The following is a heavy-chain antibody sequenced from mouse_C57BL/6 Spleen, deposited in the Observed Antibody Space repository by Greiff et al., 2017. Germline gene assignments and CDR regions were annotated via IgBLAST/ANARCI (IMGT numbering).Heavy chain of an antibody. CDR1: GFTFSSYA. V-gene: IGHV5-9-1*02. J-gene: IGHJ4*01. Sequence: EVQVVESGEGLVKPGGSLKLSCAASGFTFSSYAMSWVRQTPEKRLEWVAYISSGGDYIYYADTVKGRFTISRDNARNTLYLQMSSLKSEDTAMYYCTRGYGYDDAMDYWGQGTSVTVSS. CDR3: TRGYGYDDAMDY. D-gene: IGHD2-2*01. CDR2: ISSGGDYI.